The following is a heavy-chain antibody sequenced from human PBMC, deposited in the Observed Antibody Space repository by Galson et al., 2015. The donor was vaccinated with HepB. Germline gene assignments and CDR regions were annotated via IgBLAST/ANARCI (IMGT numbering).Heavy chain of an antibody. Sequence: SLRLSCAASGFTFSSYWMSWVRQAPGKGLEWVANIKQDGSEKYYVDSVKGRFTISRDNAKNSLYLQMNSLRAEDTSVYYCARDRQRWLVVGFDIWGQGTMVTVSS. CDR3: ARDRQRWLVVGFDI. CDR1: GFTFSSYW. D-gene: IGHD6-19*01. CDR2: IKQDGSEK. V-gene: IGHV3-7*03. J-gene: IGHJ3*02.